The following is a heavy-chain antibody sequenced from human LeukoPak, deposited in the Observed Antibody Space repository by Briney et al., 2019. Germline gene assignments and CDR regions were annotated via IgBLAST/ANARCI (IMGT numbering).Heavy chain of an antibody. J-gene: IGHJ4*02. D-gene: IGHD6-19*01. CDR1: GGSISSSSYY. CDR2: IYYSGST. Sequence: SETLSLTCTVSGGSISSSSYYWGWIRQPPGKGLEWIGSIYYSGSTYYNPSLKSRVTISVDTSKNQFSLKLSSVTAADTAVYCCVSGVAGPFDYWGQGTLVTVSS. CDR3: VSGVAGPFDY. V-gene: IGHV4-39*07.